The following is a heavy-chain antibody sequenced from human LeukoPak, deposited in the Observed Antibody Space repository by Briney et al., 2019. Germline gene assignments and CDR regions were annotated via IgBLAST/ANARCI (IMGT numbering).Heavy chain of an antibody. J-gene: IGHJ4*02. V-gene: IGHV5-51*01. CDR3: ARLRYCSGGSCYSFDY. CDR1: GYSFTSYW. Sequence: GESLKISCKGSGYSFTSYWIGWVRQMPGKGLEWMGIIYPGDSDTRYSPSFQGLVTISADKSISTAYLQWSSLKASDTAMYYCARLRYCSGGSCYSFDYWGQGTLVTVSS. CDR2: IYPGDSDT. D-gene: IGHD2-15*01.